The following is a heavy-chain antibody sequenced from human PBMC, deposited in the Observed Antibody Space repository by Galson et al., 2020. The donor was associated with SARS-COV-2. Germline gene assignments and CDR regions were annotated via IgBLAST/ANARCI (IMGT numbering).Heavy chain of an antibody. Sequence: SETLSLTCAVSGGSISSGGYSWRWIRQPPGKGLEWIGYIYHSGSTYYNPSLKSRVTISVDRSKNQFSLKLSSVTAADTAVYYCARDYGSGSYNYGMDVWGQGTTVTVSS. CDR1: GGSISSGGYS. CDR2: IYHSGST. V-gene: IGHV4-30-2*01. CDR3: ARDYGSGSYNYGMDV. D-gene: IGHD3-10*01. J-gene: IGHJ6*02.